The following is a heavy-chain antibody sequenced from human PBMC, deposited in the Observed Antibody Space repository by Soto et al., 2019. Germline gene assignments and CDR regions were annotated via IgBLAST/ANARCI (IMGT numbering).Heavy chain of an antibody. J-gene: IGHJ4*02. CDR3: ARGPPLVRGGYFHY. CDR2: IYYSGST. V-gene: IGHV4-59*01. Sequence: QVQLQESGPGLLEPSETLSLTCTVSGGSIGTYYWSWIRQPPGRGLEWIGYIYYSGSTNYNPSLKGRVTISIDTSNNHFSLRLSSVTAADTAVYFCARGPPLVRGGYFHYWGQGALVTVSS. CDR1: GGSIGTYY. D-gene: IGHD3-10*01.